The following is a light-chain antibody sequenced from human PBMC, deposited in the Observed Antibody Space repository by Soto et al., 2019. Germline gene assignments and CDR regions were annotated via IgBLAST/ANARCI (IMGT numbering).Light chain of an antibody. J-gene: IGKJ2*01. Sequence: IVLTQSPGTLSLSPGERATLSCRASQSASDNYLAWYQHKPGQAPRLLIYDASTRATAIPDRFSGSGSGTDFTLTISSLEPEDFAIYYCQQYGSLPYAFGQGTKLEIK. CDR2: DAS. CDR1: QSASDNY. CDR3: QQYGSLPYA. V-gene: IGKV3-20*01.